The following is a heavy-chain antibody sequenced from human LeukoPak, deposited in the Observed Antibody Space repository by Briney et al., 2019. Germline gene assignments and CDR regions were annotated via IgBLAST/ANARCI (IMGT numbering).Heavy chain of an antibody. V-gene: IGHV4-39*07. CDR2: VYYTGRT. CDR1: GGSISSSSYY. Sequence: SETLSLTCTVSGGSISSSSYYWGWIRQPPGKGLEWIGSVYYTGRTFYTPSLKSRVTMYTSKNQFSLKLSSVTAADTAVYYCARCSYDNTGYYYYYYMDVWGEGTTVTVSS. CDR3: ARCSYDNTGYYYYYYMDV. J-gene: IGHJ6*03. D-gene: IGHD3-22*01.